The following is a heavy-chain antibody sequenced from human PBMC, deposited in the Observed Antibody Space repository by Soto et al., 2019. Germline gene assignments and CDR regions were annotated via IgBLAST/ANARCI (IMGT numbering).Heavy chain of an antibody. D-gene: IGHD2-8*02. Sequence: PSETLSLTCTVSGGTISSYYWSWIRQPPGKGLEWIGYIYYSGSTNYNPSLKSRVTISVDTSKNQFSLKLSSVTAADTAVYYCARVEAVWYYFDYWGQGTLVTVSS. CDR2: IYYSGST. CDR3: ARVEAVWYYFDY. J-gene: IGHJ4*02. CDR1: GGTISSYY. V-gene: IGHV4-59*01.